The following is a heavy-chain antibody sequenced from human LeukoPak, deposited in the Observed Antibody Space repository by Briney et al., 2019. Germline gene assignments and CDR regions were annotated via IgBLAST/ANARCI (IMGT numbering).Heavy chain of an antibody. CDR1: GGSISSGGYY. D-gene: IGHD3-9*01. V-gene: IGHV4-31*03. CDR2: IYYSGST. CDR3: ARDMILGGYYDY. J-gene: IGHJ4*02. Sequence: SQILSLTCTVSGGSISSGGYYWSWIRQHPGKGLEWIGYIYYSGSTYYNPSLKSRVTISVDTSKNQFSLKLSSVTAADTAVYYCARDMILGGYYDYWGQGTLVTVSS.